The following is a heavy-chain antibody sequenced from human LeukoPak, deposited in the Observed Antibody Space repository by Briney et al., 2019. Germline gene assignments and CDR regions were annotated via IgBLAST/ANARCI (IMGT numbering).Heavy chain of an antibody. CDR2: VSSDGSIK. J-gene: IGHJ4*02. V-gene: IGHV3-30*03. D-gene: IGHD6-13*01. CDR3: ARGYSSSWLGYFDY. Sequence: GGSLRLSCVASGFTFSSYGIHWVRQAPGKGLEWVAVVSSDGSIKYIADSVKGRFTISRDTSKNTVYLQMNSLGPEDTAFYYCARGYSSSWLGYFDYWGQGTLVTVSS. CDR1: GFTFSSYG.